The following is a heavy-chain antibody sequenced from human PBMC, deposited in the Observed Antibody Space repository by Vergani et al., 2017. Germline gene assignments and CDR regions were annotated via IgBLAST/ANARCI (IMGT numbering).Heavy chain of an antibody. J-gene: IGHJ4*02. Sequence: QAQLQQWGAGLLKPSETLSLTCAIYGGSFYDYWWTWIRQPPGKGLEWIGEIRHDGITHYSPSLKSRVTISIDTSTHQFSLNLRSVTAADTAVYYCAREGYCTNGVCFTLFDVWGQGALVTVSS. CDR3: AREGYCTNGVCFTLFDV. V-gene: IGHV4-34*01. CDR2: IRHDGIT. D-gene: IGHD2-8*01. CDR1: GGSFYDYW.